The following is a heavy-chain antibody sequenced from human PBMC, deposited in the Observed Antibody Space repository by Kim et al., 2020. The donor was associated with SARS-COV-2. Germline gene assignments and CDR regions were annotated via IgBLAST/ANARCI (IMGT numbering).Heavy chain of an antibody. J-gene: IGHJ3*02. CDR1: GYTFTSYA. D-gene: IGHD3-22*01. Sequence: ASVKVSCKASGYTFTSYALHWVRQAPGQRLEWMGWVSVANGNTKYSQKFQGRITITRDTSASTAYMELSSLRSEDTAVYYCARDQVTYYYDTSGYHDDAFDIWGQGTMVTVSS. CDR2: VSVANGNT. V-gene: IGHV1-3*01. CDR3: ARDQVTYYYDTSGYHDDAFDI.